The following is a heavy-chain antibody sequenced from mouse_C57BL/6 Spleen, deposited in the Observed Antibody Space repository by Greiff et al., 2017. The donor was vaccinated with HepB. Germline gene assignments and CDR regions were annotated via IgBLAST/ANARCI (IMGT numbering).Heavy chain of an antibody. CDR1: GFTFSSYT. V-gene: IGHV5-9*01. CDR2: ISGGGGNT. J-gene: IGHJ4*01. CDR3: ARELGYAMDY. Sequence: EVQRVESGGGLVKPGGSLKLSCAASGFTFSSYTMSWVRQTPEKRLEWVATISGGGGNTYYPDSVKGRFTISRDNAKNTLYLQMSSLRSEDTALYYCARELGYAMDYWGQGTSVTVSS. D-gene: IGHD4-1*01.